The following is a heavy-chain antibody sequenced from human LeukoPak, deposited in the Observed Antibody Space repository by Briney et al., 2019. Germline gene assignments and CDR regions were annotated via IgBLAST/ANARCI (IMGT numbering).Heavy chain of an antibody. J-gene: IGHJ4*02. D-gene: IGHD4-23*01. CDR2: IYSGGST. CDR3: ARSDYGGNSPVGDY. Sequence: PGGSLRLSCAASGFTVSSNYMSWVRQAPGKGLEWVSVIYSGGSTYYADSVKGRFTISRDNSKNTLYLQMNSLRAEDTAVYYCARSDYGGNSPVGDYWGQGTLVTVSS. CDR1: GFTVSSNY. V-gene: IGHV3-66*01.